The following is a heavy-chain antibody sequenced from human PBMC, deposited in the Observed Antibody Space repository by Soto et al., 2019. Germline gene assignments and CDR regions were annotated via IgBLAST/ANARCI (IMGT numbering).Heavy chain of an antibody. CDR1: GGSISSHY. Sequence: SETLSLTCTVSGGSISSHYWSWILQPPEKGPEWIGCVHHSGTTNYNPALESRVTMSLDTSRNQFSLKLNSVTAADTAVYHCARHVGNSPPGSWGQGTLVTVSS. CDR3: ARHVGNSPPGS. V-gene: IGHV4-59*08. J-gene: IGHJ4*02. CDR2: VHHSGTT. D-gene: IGHD1-26*01.